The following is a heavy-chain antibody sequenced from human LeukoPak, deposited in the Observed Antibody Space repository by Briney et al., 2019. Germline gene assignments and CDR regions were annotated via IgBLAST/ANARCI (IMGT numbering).Heavy chain of an antibody. V-gene: IGHV4-4*07. CDR1: GGSISSYY. J-gene: IGHJ6*03. Sequence: PSGTLSLTCTVSGGSISSYYWSWIRQPAGKGLEWIGRIYTSGSTNYNPSLKSRVTMSVDTSKNQFSLKLSSVTAADTAVYYCARVLGYYDSRRGPDYYYYYMDVWGKGTTVTVSS. CDR3: ARVLGYYDSRRGPDYYYYYMDV. D-gene: IGHD3-22*01. CDR2: IYTSGST.